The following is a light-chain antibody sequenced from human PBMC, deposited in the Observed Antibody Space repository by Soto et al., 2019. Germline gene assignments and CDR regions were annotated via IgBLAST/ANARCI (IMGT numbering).Light chain of an antibody. CDR1: QNIINY. Sequence: DIQMTQSPSSLSASVGDRVTITCRASQNIINYLNWYQQKPGKAPQLLIYVASRLESGVPSRFSGSGSGTDFTLTISSLQPEDFATYYCQQLNSYPLTFGGGTKVDIK. CDR2: VAS. CDR3: QQLNSYPLT. V-gene: IGKV1-39*01. J-gene: IGKJ4*01.